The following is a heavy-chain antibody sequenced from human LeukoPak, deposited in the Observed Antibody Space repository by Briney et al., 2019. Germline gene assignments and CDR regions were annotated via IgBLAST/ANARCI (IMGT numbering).Heavy chain of an antibody. J-gene: IGHJ4*02. CDR1: GGSISGSSYY. D-gene: IGHD3-3*01. Sequence: SETLSLTCAVSGGSISGSSYYWGWFRQPPGKGLEWIGNVYYSGTTYYSPSLKSRVTISVDTSKNQFSLKLSSVTAADTAVYYCARQDTITTPGVDYWGQGTPVTVSS. CDR3: ARQDTITTPGVDY. V-gene: IGHV4-39*01. CDR2: VYYSGTT.